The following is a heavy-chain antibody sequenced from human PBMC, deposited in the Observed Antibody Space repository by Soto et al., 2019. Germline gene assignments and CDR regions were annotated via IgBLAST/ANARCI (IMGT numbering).Heavy chain of an antibody. Sequence: GGSLRLSCAASGFTFSTYAMTWVRQAPGKGLEWVSAISGSTSNPYYADSVKGRFTISRDNSKNTVYLQMNSLRAEDTAVYYCARDLQVVTAMTHYYYYYGMDVWGQGTTVTVSS. CDR2: ISGSTSNP. J-gene: IGHJ6*02. D-gene: IGHD2-21*02. V-gene: IGHV3-23*01. CDR3: ARDLQVVTAMTHYYYYYGMDV. CDR1: GFTFSTYA.